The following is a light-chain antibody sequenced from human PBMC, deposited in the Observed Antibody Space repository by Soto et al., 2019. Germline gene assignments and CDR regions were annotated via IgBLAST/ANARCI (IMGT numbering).Light chain of an antibody. CDR3: CSYAGRYTWV. CDR1: SSDVGGYNY. J-gene: IGLJ3*02. Sequence: QSALTQPRSVSGSPGQSVTISCTGTSSDVGGYNYVSWYQQHPGKAPKIMIYDVSKWPSGVPDRFSGSKSGNTASLTISGLQSEDEADYYCCSYAGRYTWVFGGGTKLTVL. V-gene: IGLV2-11*01. CDR2: DVS.